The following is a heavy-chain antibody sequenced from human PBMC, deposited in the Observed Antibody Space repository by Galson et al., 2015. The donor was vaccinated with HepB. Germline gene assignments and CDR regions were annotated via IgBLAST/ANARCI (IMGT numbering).Heavy chain of an antibody. D-gene: IGHD1-1*01. J-gene: IGHJ6*02. V-gene: IGHV1-69*04. CDR1: GGTFSSYT. CDR2: IIPILGIA. Sequence: SVKVSCKASGGTFSSYTISWVRQAPGQGLEWMGRIIPILGIANYAQKFQGRVTITADKSTSTAYMELSSLRSEDTAVYYCARDMEHSLHPGNGMDVWGQGTTVTVSS. CDR3: ARDMEHSLHPGNGMDV.